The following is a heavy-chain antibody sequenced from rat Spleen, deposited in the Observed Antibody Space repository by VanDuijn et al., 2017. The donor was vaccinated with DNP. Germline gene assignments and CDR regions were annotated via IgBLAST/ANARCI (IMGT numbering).Heavy chain of an antibody. V-gene: IGHV3-1*01. J-gene: IGHJ2*01. CDR1: GYSITSNY. Sequence: LQESGPGLVKPSQSLSLTCSVTGYSITSNYWGWIRKFPGNKMEWMAYISYSGSIGYNPSLRSRISITRDTSKNQFFLQLNSVTTEDTATYYCTRHEYYSGDAFAYWGQGVMVTVSS. CDR2: ISYSGSI. D-gene: IGHD1-1*01. CDR3: TRHEYYSGDAFAY.